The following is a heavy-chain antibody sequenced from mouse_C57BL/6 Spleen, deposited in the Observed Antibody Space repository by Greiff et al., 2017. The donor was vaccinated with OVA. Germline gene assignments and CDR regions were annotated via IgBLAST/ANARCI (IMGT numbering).Heavy chain of an antibody. CDR2: IRNKANGYTT. CDR3: ARSPLGYYFDY. D-gene: IGHD4-1*01. CDR1: GFTFTDYY. Sequence: EVKLVESGGGLVQPGGSLSLSCAASGFTFTDYYMSWVRQPPGKALEWLGFIRNKANGYTTEYSASVKGRFTISRANSQSILYLQMNALRAEDRATYYCARSPLGYYFDYWGQGTTLTVSS. V-gene: IGHV7-3*01. J-gene: IGHJ2*01.